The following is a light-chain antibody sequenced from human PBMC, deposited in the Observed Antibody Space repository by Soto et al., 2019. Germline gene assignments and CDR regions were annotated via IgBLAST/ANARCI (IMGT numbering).Light chain of an antibody. J-gene: IGKJ2*01. CDR3: QQANSFPYT. Sequence: IQMAQSPSSVSASVGDRVTITCRASQDISTWLAWYQQIPGKAPRLLIYTTSSLQSGVPSRFSGSGSATYFTLTISGLQPEDSVTYYFQQANSFPYTFGQGTKVEIK. CDR2: TTS. CDR1: QDISTW. V-gene: IGKV1-12*01.